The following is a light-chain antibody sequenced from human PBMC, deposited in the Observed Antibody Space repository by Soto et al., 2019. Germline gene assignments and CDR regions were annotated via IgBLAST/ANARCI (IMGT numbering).Light chain of an antibody. Sequence: EIVLTQSPGTLSLSPGERATLSCRASQSVDSSFLAWYQQKPGQSPRLLLYATSSRGAGIPDRFSASGSGTDFTLTISSLQPDDFATYYCQHYNSYSEAFGQGTKVELK. V-gene: IGKV3-20*01. J-gene: IGKJ1*01. CDR2: ATS. CDR3: QHYNSYSEA. CDR1: QSVDSSF.